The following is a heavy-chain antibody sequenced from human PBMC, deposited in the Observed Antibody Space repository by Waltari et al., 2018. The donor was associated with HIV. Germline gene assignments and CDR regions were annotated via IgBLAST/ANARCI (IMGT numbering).Heavy chain of an antibody. Sequence: EVQLVESGGGLVKPGGSLRLSGAASGFTSSAYWMSWVRQAPGKGLEWVANIKQDGSEQYYVDSVKGRFTISRDNAKNSLYLQMNSLRADDTAVYYCARPQGGYSYGFNYWGQGTLVTVSS. CDR2: IKQDGSEQ. CDR1: GFTSSAYW. V-gene: IGHV3-7*01. D-gene: IGHD5-18*01. J-gene: IGHJ4*02. CDR3: ARPQGGYSYGFNY.